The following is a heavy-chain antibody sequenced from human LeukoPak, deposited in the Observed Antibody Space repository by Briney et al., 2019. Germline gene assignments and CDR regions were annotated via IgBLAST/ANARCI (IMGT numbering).Heavy chain of an antibody. D-gene: IGHD3-9*01. CDR1: GFTFSSYW. CDR2: IKQDGSEK. CDR3: ARDRYNYDILTGYLPDAFDI. J-gene: IGHJ3*02. V-gene: IGHV3-7*01. Sequence: GGSLRLSCAASGFTFSSYWMSWVRQAPGKGLEWVANIKQDGSEKYYVDSVKGRFTISRDNAKNSLYLQMNSLRAEDTAVYYCARDRYNYDILTGYLPDAFDIWGQGTMVTVSS.